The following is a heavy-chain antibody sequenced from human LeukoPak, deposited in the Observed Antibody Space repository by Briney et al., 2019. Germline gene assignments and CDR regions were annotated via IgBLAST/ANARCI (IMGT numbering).Heavy chain of an antibody. Sequence: TPSETLSLTCTVSGGSISSSIYYWGWIRQPPGKGLEWIGSMYYTGSTYYNPSLKSRVTISIDTSKNQFSLKVNSVTAADTAVYYCARVKGDSSGWYTGWFDPWGQGTLVTVSS. J-gene: IGHJ5*02. CDR3: ARVKGDSSGWYTGWFDP. D-gene: IGHD6-19*01. CDR1: GGSISSSIYY. V-gene: IGHV4-39*07. CDR2: MYYTGST.